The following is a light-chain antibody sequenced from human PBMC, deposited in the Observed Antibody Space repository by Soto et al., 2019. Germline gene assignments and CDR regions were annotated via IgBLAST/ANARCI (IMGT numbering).Light chain of an antibody. J-gene: IGKJ2*01. CDR2: WAS. Sequence: DIVMTQSPDSVAVSLGERATINCKSSQSISYISNKKNHVAWYQQKPGQPPKLLIYWASTRESGLPDRFSGSGSGTDFTLTISSMQADDVAIYYCQQSYSSPPTFGQGTKLEIK. CDR3: QQSYSSPPT. V-gene: IGKV4-1*01. CDR1: QSISYISNKKNH.